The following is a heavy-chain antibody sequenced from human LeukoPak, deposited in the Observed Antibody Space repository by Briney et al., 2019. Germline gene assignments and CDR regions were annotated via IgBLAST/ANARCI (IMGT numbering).Heavy chain of an antibody. CDR2: IIPIFGTA. CDR3: AKAAADFYNWFDP. J-gene: IGHJ5*02. D-gene: IGHD6-25*01. CDR1: GGTFSSYA. V-gene: IGHV1-69*13. Sequence: GASVKVSCKASGGTFSSYAISWVRQAPGQGLEWMGGIIPIFGTANYAQKFQGRVTITADESTSTAYMELSSLRSEDTAVYYCAKAAADFYNWFDPWGQGTLVTVSS.